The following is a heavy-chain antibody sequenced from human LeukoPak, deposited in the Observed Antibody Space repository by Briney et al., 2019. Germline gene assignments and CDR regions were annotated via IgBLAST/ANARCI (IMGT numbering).Heavy chain of an antibody. CDR1: GGSISSSYW. V-gene: IGHV4-4*02. J-gene: IGHJ3*02. CDR3: ARDRGSSWYRYAFDI. CDR2: IYHNGNT. Sequence: SETLSLTCAVSGGSISSSYWWSWVRQTPGKGLEWIGEIYHNGNTNYNPSLKSRVSISLDKSSSQFSLKVSSVTAADTAVYYCARDRGSSWYRYAFDIWGQGTMVTVSS. D-gene: IGHD6-13*01.